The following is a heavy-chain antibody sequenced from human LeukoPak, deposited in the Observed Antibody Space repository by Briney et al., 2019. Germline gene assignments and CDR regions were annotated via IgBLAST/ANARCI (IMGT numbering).Heavy chain of an antibody. J-gene: IGHJ4*02. CDR3: AGVAYSYGLFDY. CDR1: GYTFTGYY. D-gene: IGHD5-18*01. Sequence: ASVKVSCKASGYTFTGYYMHWVRQAPGQGLEWMGWINPNSGGTNYAQKFQGRVTMTRDTSISTAYMELSRLRSDDTAVYYCAGVAYSYGLFDYWGQGTLVTVSS. CDR2: INPNSGGT. V-gene: IGHV1-2*02.